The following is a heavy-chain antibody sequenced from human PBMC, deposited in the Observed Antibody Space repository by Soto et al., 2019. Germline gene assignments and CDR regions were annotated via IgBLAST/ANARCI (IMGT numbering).Heavy chain of an antibody. D-gene: IGHD5-12*01. J-gene: IGHJ6*02. CDR3: ARAIECVDIVSTIVPHYSFSGMDV. CDR2: IWYDGSNK. V-gene: IGHV3-33*01. CDR1: GFTFSRYG. Sequence: QVQVVESGGGVVQAGRSLRLSCEVSGFTFSRYGMHWVRQAPGKGLEWVAFIWYDGSNKNYGDSVKGRFTVSRDDLKNTVYLQMKSLSAEDTAVDYGARAIECVDIVSTIVPHYSFSGMDVWGQGTTVTVSS.